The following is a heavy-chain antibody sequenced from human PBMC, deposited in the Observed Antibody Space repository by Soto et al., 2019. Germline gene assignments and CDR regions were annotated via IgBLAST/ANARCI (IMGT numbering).Heavy chain of an antibody. V-gene: IGHV4-59*08. CDR2: IYYTGDT. J-gene: IGHJ4*02. CDR1: GGSISSYY. CDR3: ARHWALGPPQDY. Sequence: SETLSLTCTVSGGSISSYYWSWIRQPPGKGLEWIGYIYYTGDTYYNPSLKSRVTISVDTSKNQFSLKLSSVTAADTAVYYCARHWALGPPQDYWGKGTLVTVSS. D-gene: IGHD3-16*01.